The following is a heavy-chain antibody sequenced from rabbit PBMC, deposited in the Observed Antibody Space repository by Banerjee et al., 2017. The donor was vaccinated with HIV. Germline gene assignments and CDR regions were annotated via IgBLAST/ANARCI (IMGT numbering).Heavy chain of an antibody. CDR2: IGTADGNT. Sequence: QEQLVESGGDLVKPGASLTLTCTASGFSFSSVYDMCWVRQAPGKGLEWIACIGTADGNTFYANWAKGRFTISKTPSTTVTLQMTSLTAADTATYFCARDSYSADDVAYLGLWGQGTL. J-gene: IGHJ3*01. D-gene: IGHD8-1*01. CDR1: GFSFSSVYD. V-gene: IGHV1S45*01. CDR3: ARDSYSADDVAYLGL.